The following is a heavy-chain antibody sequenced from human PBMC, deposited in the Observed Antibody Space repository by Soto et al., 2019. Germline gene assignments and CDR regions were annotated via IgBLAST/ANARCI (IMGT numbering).Heavy chain of an antibody. D-gene: IGHD3-22*01. CDR3: AKSLGDYYDSSGLHYYYYGMDV. J-gene: IGHJ6*02. V-gene: IGHV1-46*01. Sequence: ASVKVSCKASGFMFTNFFMHWVRQAPGQGPEWMGVINPSGTPSSIAQKFQDRFTMTRETSTSTVYMQLNSLTSEDTAVYYCAKSLGDYYDSSGLHYYYYGMDVWGQGTTVTVSS. CDR2: INPSGTPS. CDR1: GFMFTNFF.